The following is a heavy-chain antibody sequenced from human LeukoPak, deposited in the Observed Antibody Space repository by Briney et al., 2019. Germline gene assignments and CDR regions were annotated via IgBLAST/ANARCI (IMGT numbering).Heavy chain of an antibody. Sequence: GGSLRLSCTVSGVTVSTNSMSWVRQAPGKGLEWVSFIYSDNTHYSDSVKGRFTISRDNSKNTLYLQMNSLRAEDTAVYYCARRAGAYSHPYDYWGQGTLVTVSS. J-gene: IGHJ4*02. V-gene: IGHV3-53*01. CDR2: IYSDNT. D-gene: IGHD4/OR15-4a*01. CDR1: GVTVSTNS. CDR3: ARRAGAYSHPYDY.